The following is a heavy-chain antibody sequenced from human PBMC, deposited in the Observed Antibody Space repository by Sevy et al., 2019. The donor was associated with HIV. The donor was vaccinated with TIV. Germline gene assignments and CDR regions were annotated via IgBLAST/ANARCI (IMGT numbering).Heavy chain of an antibody. CDR2: ISYDGSNK. D-gene: IGHD5-18*01. CDR3: ARAAMVKVDYFDY. J-gene: IGHJ4*02. Sequence: GGSLRLSCAASGFTSSSYAMHWVRQAPGKGLEWVAVISYDGSNKYYADSVKGRFTISRDNSKNTLYLQMNSLRAEDTAVYYCARAAMVKVDYFDYWGQGTLVTVSS. CDR1: GFTSSSYA. V-gene: IGHV3-30*04.